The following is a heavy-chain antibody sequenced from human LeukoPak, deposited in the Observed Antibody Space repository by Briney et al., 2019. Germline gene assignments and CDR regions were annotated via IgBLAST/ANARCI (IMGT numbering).Heavy chain of an antibody. J-gene: IGHJ4*02. Sequence: GGSLRLSCSASGFIFSSSAMHWVRQAPGRGLEYVSGINDYGDTTHYGDSVRGRVTISRDDSKNTVYLQMSSVRAEDTALYYCVKDLSGWYSFESWGQGTLVTVSS. CDR3: VKDLSGWYSFES. CDR2: INDYGDTT. CDR1: GFIFSSSA. V-gene: IGHV3-64D*09. D-gene: IGHD6-19*01.